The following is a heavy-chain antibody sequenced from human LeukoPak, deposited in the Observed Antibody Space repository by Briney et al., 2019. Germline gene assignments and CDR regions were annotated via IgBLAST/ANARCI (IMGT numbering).Heavy chain of an antibody. CDR1: GFTFSDHY. V-gene: IGHV3-72*01. CDR3: ARAPVGARYFDY. J-gene: IGHJ4*02. Sequence: GGSLRLSCAASGFTFSDHYMDWVRQAPEKGLEWVGRTRNKANSYTTEYAASVKGRFTISRDDSKNSLYLQMNSLKTEDTAVYYCARAPVGARYFDYWGQGTLVTVSS. D-gene: IGHD1-26*01. CDR2: TRNKANSYTT.